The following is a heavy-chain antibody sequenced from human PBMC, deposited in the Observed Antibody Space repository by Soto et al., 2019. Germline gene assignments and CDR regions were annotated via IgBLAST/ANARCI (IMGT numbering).Heavy chain of an antibody. J-gene: IGHJ5*02. CDR2: ISYDGSNK. D-gene: IGHD3-16*01. V-gene: IGHV3-30*18. CDR1: GFTFSSYG. CDR3: AKASEIMITFGGVIP. Sequence: GGSLRLSCAASGFTFSSYGMPWARQAPGKGLEWVAVISYDGSNKYYADSVKGRFTISRDNSKNTLYLQMNSLRAEDTAVYYCAKASEIMITFGGVIPWGQGTLVTVSS.